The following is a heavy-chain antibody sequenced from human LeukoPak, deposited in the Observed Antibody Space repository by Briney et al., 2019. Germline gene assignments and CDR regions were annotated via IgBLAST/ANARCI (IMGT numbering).Heavy chain of an antibody. CDR1: GGSISSGDNY. CDR3: ARVPFYDGSGVF. CDR2: IYYSGST. V-gene: IGHV4-30-4*01. Sequence: PSETLSFTCTVSGGSISSGDNYWSWIRQPPGKGLEWIGYIYYSGSTYYNPSLKSRVTISSDTSKNQFSLILSSVTAADTAVYYCARVPFYDGSGVFWGQGALVTVSS. D-gene: IGHD3-22*01. J-gene: IGHJ1*01.